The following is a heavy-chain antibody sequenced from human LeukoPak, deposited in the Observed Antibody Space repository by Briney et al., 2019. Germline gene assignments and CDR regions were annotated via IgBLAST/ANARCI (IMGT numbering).Heavy chain of an antibody. CDR2: ISHDGSNK. D-gene: IGHD6-13*01. J-gene: IGHJ4*02. Sequence: GGSLRLSCAASGFTFSNYGMHWVRQAPGKGLEWVTLISHDGSNKYYADSVKGRFTISRDNSNNTLYLQMNSLRPEDTGVYHCAKVLWAAGAKGPLDYWDQGTLVTVSS. V-gene: IGHV3-30*18. CDR3: AKVLWAAGAKGPLDY. CDR1: GFTFSNYG.